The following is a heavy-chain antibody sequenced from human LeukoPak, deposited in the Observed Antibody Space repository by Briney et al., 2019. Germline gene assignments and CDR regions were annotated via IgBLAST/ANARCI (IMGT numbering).Heavy chain of an antibody. D-gene: IGHD1-14*01. CDR2: IYYSGST. V-gene: IGHV4-59*01. J-gene: IGHJ3*02. Sequence: SETLSLTCTVSGGSISSYYWSWIRQPPGKGLEWIGYIYYSGSTNYNPSLKSRVTISVGTSKNQFSLKLSSVTAADTAVYYCARGPGIYFDIWGQGTMVTVSS. CDR3: ARGPGIYFDI. CDR1: GGSISSYY.